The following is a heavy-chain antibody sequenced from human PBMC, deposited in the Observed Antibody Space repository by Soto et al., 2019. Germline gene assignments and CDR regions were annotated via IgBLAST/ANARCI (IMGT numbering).Heavy chain of an antibody. CDR1: GGSLSGSY. CDR2: ISHGEGT. V-gene: IGHV4-34*01. Sequence: SETLSLTCAVHGGSLSGSYLSWIRQPPGKGLEWIGEISHGEGTNYASSLKSRVTISVDTSRDQFSLKLSSVTAADTAVYYCTRGVDTAKTGYWGQGTLVTVSS. J-gene: IGHJ4*02. D-gene: IGHD5-18*01. CDR3: TRGVDTAKTGY.